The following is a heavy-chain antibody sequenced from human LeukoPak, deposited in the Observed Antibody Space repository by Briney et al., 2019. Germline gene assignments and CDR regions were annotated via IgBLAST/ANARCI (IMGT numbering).Heavy chain of an antibody. V-gene: IGHV1-8*02. Sequence: ASVKVSCKASGYTFTSYYMHWVRQATGQGLEWMGWMNPNSGNTGYAQKFQGRVTMTRNTSISTAYMELSSLRSEDTAVYYCARGYSNYVDYFDYWGQGTLVTVSS. CDR3: ARGYSNYVDYFDY. CDR1: GYTFTSYY. CDR2: MNPNSGNT. D-gene: IGHD4-11*01. J-gene: IGHJ4*02.